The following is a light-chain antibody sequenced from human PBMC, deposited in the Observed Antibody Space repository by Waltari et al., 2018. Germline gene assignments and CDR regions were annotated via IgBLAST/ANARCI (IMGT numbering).Light chain of an antibody. V-gene: IGKV3-20*01. Sequence: EIVLTQSPGTLSLSPGERATLSCRASQSVTSISLSWYQQKLGQAPRLLIYGTSSRATGTPYRFSGSGSGTDFTLTISRLEPEDVAVYYCQQYDGEVVTFGGGTKVEI. CDR1: QSVTSIS. CDR3: QQYDGEVVT. J-gene: IGKJ4*01. CDR2: GTS.